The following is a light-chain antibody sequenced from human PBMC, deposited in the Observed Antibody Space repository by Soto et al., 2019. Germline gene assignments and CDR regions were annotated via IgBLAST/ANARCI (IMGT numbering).Light chain of an antibody. CDR1: SSDVGGYNY. Sequence: QSALAKPASLSGSPGQSITISCTGTSSDVGGYNYVYWYQQLPGMAPKLLIHSNDERPSGVPDRFSGSKSGTSASLAISGLRSEDEAEYYCAAWDDSLSGGVFGTGTKVTVL. CDR2: SND. CDR3: AAWDDSLSGGV. J-gene: IGLJ1*01. V-gene: IGLV1-47*02.